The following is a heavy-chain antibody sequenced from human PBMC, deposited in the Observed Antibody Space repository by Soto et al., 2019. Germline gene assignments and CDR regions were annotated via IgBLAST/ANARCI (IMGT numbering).Heavy chain of an antibody. J-gene: IGHJ4*02. V-gene: IGHV4-34*01. CDR1: GGSFSGYY. CDR2: INHSGST. D-gene: IGHD4-17*01. Sequence: QVQLQQWGAGLLKPSETLSLTCAVYGGSFSGYYWSWIRQPPGKGLEWIGEINHSGSTNYNPSFKSRVTISVDTSKNQFSLKLSSVTAADTAVYYCAREYGDYGVIDYWGQGTLVTVSS. CDR3: AREYGDYGVIDY.